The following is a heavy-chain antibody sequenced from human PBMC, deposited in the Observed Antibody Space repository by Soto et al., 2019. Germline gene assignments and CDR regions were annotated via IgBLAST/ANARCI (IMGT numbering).Heavy chain of an antibody. CDR1: NGSFSISA. Sequence: SVKVSCRASNGSFSISAISWVRQAPGQGLEWMGGIIPIFGTANYAQKFQGRVTITADKSTSTAYMELSSLRSEDTAVYYCAREGDILIGYLAAPFDYWGQGTLVTVSS. D-gene: IGHD3-9*01. CDR2: IIPIFGTA. CDR3: AREGDILIGYLAAPFDY. J-gene: IGHJ4*02. V-gene: IGHV1-69*06.